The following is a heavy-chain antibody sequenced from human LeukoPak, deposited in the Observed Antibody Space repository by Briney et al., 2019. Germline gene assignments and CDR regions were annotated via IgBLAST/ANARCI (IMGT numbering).Heavy chain of an antibody. CDR3: ARAPTGVGATLFDY. V-gene: IGHV4-4*07. CDR2: IYTSGST. CDR1: GGSISNYY. J-gene: IGHJ4*02. Sequence: PSETLSLTCTVSGGSISNYYWSWIRQPAGKGLEWIGRIYTSGSTNYSYNPSLKSRVTMSVDTSKNQISLKLSSVTAADTAVYYCARAPTGVGATLFDYWGQGTLVTVSS. D-gene: IGHD1-26*01.